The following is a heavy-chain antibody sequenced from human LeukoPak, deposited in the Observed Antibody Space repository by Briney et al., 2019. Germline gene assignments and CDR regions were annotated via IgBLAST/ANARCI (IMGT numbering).Heavy chain of an antibody. CDR1: GFTFSSYG. Sequence: GGSLRLSCAASGFTFSSYGMHWARQAPGKGLEWVAFIRYDGSNKYYADSVKGRFTISRDNSKNTLYLQMNSLRAEDTAVYYCAKDQGGLVATIPELIDYWGQGTLVTVSS. CDR3: AKDQGGLVATIPELIDY. CDR2: IRYDGSNK. D-gene: IGHD5-12*01. J-gene: IGHJ4*02. V-gene: IGHV3-30*02.